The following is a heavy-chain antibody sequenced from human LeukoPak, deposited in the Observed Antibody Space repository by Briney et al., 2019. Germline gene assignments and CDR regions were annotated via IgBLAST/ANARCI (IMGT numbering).Heavy chain of an antibody. D-gene: IGHD2-8*02. J-gene: IGHJ4*02. CDR3: AKQGSTGGYFDY. CDR1: GFTFDDYT. CDR2: ISWDGGST. Sequence: GGSLRLSCAASGFTFDDYTMHWVRQAPGKGLEWVSLISWDGGSTYYADSVKGRFTISRDNSKNSLYLQMNSLRTEDTALYYCAKQGSTGGYFDYWGQGTLVTVSS. V-gene: IGHV3-43*01.